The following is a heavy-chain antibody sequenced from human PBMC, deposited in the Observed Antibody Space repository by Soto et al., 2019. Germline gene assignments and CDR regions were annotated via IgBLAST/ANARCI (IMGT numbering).Heavy chain of an antibody. CDR3: TTGLGVPAPTTFDY. CDR2: IKSKTDGGTT. J-gene: IGHJ4*02. Sequence: EVQLVESGGGLVKPGGSLRLSCAASGFTFSNAWMNWVRQAPGKGLEWVGRIKSKTDGGTTDYAAPVKGRFTISRDDSKNTLYLQMNRMKTDDTAEYYCTTGLGVPAPTTFDYLGQGTLVTVPS. V-gene: IGHV3-15*07. CDR1: GFTFSNAW. D-gene: IGHD2-2*01.